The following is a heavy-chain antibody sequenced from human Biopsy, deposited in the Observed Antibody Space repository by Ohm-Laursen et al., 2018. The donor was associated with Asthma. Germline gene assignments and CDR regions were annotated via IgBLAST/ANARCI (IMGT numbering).Heavy chain of an antibody. V-gene: IGHV3-30*18. CDR2: ISYDGSNK. D-gene: IGHD3-3*01. Sequence: SLRLSCAASGFTFSSYGMYWVRQAPGKGLEWVAVISYDGSNKYYADSVKGRFTISRDNSKNTLYLQMNSLRAEDTAVYYCAKDKEGRYDFWSGLSYNYYGMDVRGQGTTVTVS. CDR3: AKDKEGRYDFWSGLSYNYYGMDV. CDR1: GFTFSSYG. J-gene: IGHJ6*02.